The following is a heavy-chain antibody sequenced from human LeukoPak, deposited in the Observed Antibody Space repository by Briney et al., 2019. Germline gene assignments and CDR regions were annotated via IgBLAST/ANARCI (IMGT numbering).Heavy chain of an antibody. J-gene: IGHJ4*02. CDR3: AKGGAGRYFDWLFDY. D-gene: IGHD3-9*01. CDR2: ISGSGGST. V-gene: IGHV3-23*01. Sequence: GGSLRLSCAASGFTFSSYAMSWVRQAPGKGLEWVSAISGSGGSTYYADSVKGRFTISRDNSKNTLYPQMNSLRAEDTAVYYCAKGGAGRYFDWLFDYWGQGTLVTVSS. CDR1: GFTFSSYA.